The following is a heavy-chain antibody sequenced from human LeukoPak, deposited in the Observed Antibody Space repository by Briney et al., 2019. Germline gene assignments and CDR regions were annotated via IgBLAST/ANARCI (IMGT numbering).Heavy chain of an antibody. V-gene: IGHV3-20*04. CDR3: ARDRSCTGGSCYMDV. CDR1: GFTFDDYG. Sequence: GGSLRLSCAAAGFTFDDYGMSWVRQASGKGLEWVAGINWNGGSTGYADSVKGRFTISRDNSKNTLSLQMSSLRVEDTAVYYCARDRSCTGGSCYMDVWGRGTTVTVSS. J-gene: IGHJ6*03. D-gene: IGHD2-15*01. CDR2: INWNGGST.